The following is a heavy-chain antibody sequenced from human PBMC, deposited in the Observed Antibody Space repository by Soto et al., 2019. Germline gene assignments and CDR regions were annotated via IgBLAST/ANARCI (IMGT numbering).Heavy chain of an antibody. CDR2: ISYDGINQ. CDR1: GFTFRGHA. CDR3: ARDLVVGCSRGTCYPIDY. V-gene: IGHV3-30-3*01. Sequence: ESGGAVVQPGTSLRLSCAASGFTFRGHAMNWVRQAPGKGLEWVAVISYDGINQYYADSVKGRFTISRDNSQNTLYLQMNSLETEDTAVYYCARDLVVGCSRGTCYPIDYWGQGTLVTVSS. D-gene: IGHD2-15*01. J-gene: IGHJ4*02.